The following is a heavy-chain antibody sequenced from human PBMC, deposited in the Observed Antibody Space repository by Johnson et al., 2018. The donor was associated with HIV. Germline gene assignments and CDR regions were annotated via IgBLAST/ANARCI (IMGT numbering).Heavy chain of an antibody. Sequence: QMLLVESGGGVVQPGRSLKLSCAASEFTFSSYAMHWVRQAPGKGLEWVAVISYDGSNKYYADSMKGRITISRDNSMNTLYLQMNSLRPEDTAVYYCASLGYTSGWIVSDDGFDVWGQGTLVTVSS. CDR1: EFTFSSYA. CDR2: ISYDGSNK. J-gene: IGHJ3*01. CDR3: ASLGYTSGWIVSDDGFDV. D-gene: IGHD6-19*01. V-gene: IGHV3-30-3*01.